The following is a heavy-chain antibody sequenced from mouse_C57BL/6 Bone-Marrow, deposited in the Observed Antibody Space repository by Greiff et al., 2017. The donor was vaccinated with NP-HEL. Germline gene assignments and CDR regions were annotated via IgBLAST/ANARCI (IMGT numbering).Heavy chain of an antibody. CDR2: ILPGSGST. V-gene: IGHV1-9*01. J-gene: IGHJ1*03. D-gene: IGHD1-1*01. CDR3: ARGSTDYGSTYWYFDV. CDR1: GYTFTGYW. Sequence: LMKPGASVKLSCKATGYTFTGYWIEWVKQRPGHGLEWIGEILPGSGSTNYNEKFKGKATFTADTSSNTAYMQLSSLTTEDSAIYYCARGSTDYGSTYWYFDVWGTGTTVTVSS.